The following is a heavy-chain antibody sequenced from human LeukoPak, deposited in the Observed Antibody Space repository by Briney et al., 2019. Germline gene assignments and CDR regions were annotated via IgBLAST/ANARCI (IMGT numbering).Heavy chain of an antibody. J-gene: IGHJ3*02. D-gene: IGHD1-26*01. CDR1: GFTFSSYA. CDR3: AKGPWDLPHAFDI. Sequence: GGSLRLSCAASGFTFSSYAMSWVRQAPGKGLECVSTMSGSGSITRYADSVKGRFIISRDNSKNTLYLQMNSLRAEDTAIYYCAKGPWDLPHAFDIWGLGTMDTVSS. V-gene: IGHV3-23*01. CDR2: MSGSGSIT.